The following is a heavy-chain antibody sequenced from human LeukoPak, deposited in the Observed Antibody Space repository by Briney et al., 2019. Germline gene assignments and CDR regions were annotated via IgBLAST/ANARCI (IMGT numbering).Heavy chain of an antibody. V-gene: IGHV3-48*03. CDR2: ISSSGSTI. CDR3: ARDGWYSGSYSYFQH. D-gene: IGHD1-26*01. Sequence: GGSLRLSCAASGFTFSSYEMNWVRQAPGKGLEWVSYISSSGSTICYADSVKGRFTISRDNAKNSLYLQMNSLRAEDTAVYYCARDGWYSGSYSYFQHWGQGTLVTVSS. CDR1: GFTFSSYE. J-gene: IGHJ1*01.